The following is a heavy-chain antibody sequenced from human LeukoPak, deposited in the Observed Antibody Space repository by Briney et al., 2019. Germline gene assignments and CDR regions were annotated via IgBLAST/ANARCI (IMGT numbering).Heavy chain of an antibody. V-gene: IGHV3-11*01. D-gene: IGHD3-9*01. CDR2: ISSSGSTI. CDR1: GFTFSDYY. CDR3: ARYQVYYDILTGYYNDQYYFDY. Sequence: NPGGSLRLSCAASGFTFSDYYMSWIRQARGKGLEWVSYISSSGSTIYYADSVKGRFTISRDNAKNSLYLQMNSLRAEDTAVYYCARYQVYYDILTGYYNDQYYFDYWGQGTLVTVSS. J-gene: IGHJ4*02.